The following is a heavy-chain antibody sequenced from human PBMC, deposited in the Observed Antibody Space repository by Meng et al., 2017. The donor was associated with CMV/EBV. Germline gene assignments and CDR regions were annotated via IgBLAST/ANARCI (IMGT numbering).Heavy chain of an antibody. CDR1: GFSFSSYS. CDR2: ISSSSSTI. CDR3: ARAWIAAAGTLDY. Sequence: GGSLSLSCAASGFSFSSYSMNWVRQAPGKGLEWVSYISSSSSTIYYADSVKGRFTISRDNAKNSLYLQMNSLRAEDTAVYYCARAWIAAAGTLDYWGQGTLVTVSS. D-gene: IGHD6-13*01. J-gene: IGHJ4*02. V-gene: IGHV3-48*04.